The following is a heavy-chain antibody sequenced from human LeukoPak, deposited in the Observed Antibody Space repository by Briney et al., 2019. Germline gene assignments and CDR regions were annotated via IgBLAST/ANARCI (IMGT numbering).Heavy chain of an antibody. CDR2: INSDGSST. CDR1: GFTLSSHW. J-gene: IGHJ1*01. CDR3: ARGPPNYSSSGYVGDY. V-gene: IGHV3-74*01. D-gene: IGHD6-19*01. Sequence: PGGSLRLSCAGSGFTLSSHWMHWVRQAPGKGLVWVSRINSDGSSTSYADSAKGRFTISRDNAKNTLFLQMNSLRADDTAVYDCARGPPNYSSSGYVGDYRGQGTPGTVSS.